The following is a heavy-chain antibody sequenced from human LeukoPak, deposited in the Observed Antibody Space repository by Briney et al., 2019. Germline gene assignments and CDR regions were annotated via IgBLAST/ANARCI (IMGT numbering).Heavy chain of an antibody. CDR3: ARNLGYCSRQNCYYFDP. CDR2: ITNTGNTI. V-gene: IGHV3-11*04. CDR1: GFTFSDYY. D-gene: IGHD2-15*01. J-gene: IGHJ5*02. Sequence: GGSLRLSCVASGFTFSDYYMSWIRQAPGKGLEWISYITNTGNTIYYADSVKGRFTISRDNAKNSLYLQMNSLRAEDTAVYYCARNLGYCSRQNCYYFDPWGPGTLVTVSS.